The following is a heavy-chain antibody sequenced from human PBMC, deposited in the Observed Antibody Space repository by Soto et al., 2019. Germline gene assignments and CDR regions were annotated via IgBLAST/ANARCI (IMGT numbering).Heavy chain of an antibody. CDR3: TTRVGGDWPTHLIDY. J-gene: IGHJ4*02. Sequence: GGSLRLSCAASGFTFSNAWMNWVRQAPGKGLEWVGRIKSKTDGGTTDYAAPVKGRFTISRDDSKNTLYLQMNSLKTEDTAVYYCTTRVGGDWPTHLIDYWGQGTLVTVSS. CDR1: GFTFSNAW. V-gene: IGHV3-15*07. CDR2: IKSKTDGGTT. D-gene: IGHD2-21*02.